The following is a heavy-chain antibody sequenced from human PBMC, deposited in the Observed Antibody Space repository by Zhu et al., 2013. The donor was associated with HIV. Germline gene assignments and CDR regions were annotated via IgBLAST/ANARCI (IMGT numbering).Heavy chain of an antibody. Sequence: QVQLVQSGAEVKKPGASVKVSCKASGYTFTDYYIHWVRQAPGQGLEWMGWISPSTGGTNYAQNFQARVTMTRATSISTVYMELSRLRSDDTAVYYCARDVFGGFDPVGPGNPGHRLR. V-gene: IGHV1-2*02. CDR2: ISPSTGGT. CDR3: ARDVFGGFDP. D-gene: IGHD3-3*01. J-gene: IGHJ5*02. CDR1: GYTFTDYY.